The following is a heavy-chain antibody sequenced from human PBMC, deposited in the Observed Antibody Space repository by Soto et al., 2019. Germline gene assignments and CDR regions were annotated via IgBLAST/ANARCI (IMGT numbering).Heavy chain of an antibody. CDR3: ATGGYSSGWYYYYGMDV. CDR1: GGSFSGYY. Sequence: SETLSLTCAVYGGSFSGYYWSWIRQPPGKGLEWIGEINHSGSTNYNPSLKSRVTISVDTSKNQFSLKLSSVTAADTAVYYCATGGYSSGWYYYYGMDVWGQGTTVTVSS. D-gene: IGHD6-19*01. CDR2: INHSGST. V-gene: IGHV4-34*01. J-gene: IGHJ6*02.